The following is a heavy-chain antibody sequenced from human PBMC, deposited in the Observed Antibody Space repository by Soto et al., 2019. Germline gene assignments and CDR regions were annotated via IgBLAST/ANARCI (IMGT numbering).Heavy chain of an antibody. CDR3: ARVAHSLCSGGSCYSGYFDY. D-gene: IGHD2-15*01. J-gene: IGHJ4*02. Sequence: ASVKVSCKASGYTFTSYYMHWVRQAPGQGLEWMGIINPSGGSTSYAQKFQGRVTMTRDTSTSTVYMELSSLRSEDTAVYYCARVAHSLCSGGSCYSGYFDYWGQGTLVTV. CDR2: INPSGGST. V-gene: IGHV1-46*01. CDR1: GYTFTSYY.